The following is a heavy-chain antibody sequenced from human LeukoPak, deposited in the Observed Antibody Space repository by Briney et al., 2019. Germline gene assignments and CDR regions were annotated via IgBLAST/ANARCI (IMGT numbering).Heavy chain of an antibody. J-gene: IGHJ4*02. CDR3: ARGRGPHYYDSRAYYFDY. CDR2: INHSGST. V-gene: IGHV4-34*01. Sequence: SETLSLTCAVYGGSFSGYYWSWIRQPPGKGLEWIGEINHSGSTNYNPSLRSRVTISVDTSKNQFSLKLSSVTAADTAVYYCARGRGPHYYDSRAYYFDYWGQGTLVTVSS. D-gene: IGHD3-22*01. CDR1: GGSFSGYY.